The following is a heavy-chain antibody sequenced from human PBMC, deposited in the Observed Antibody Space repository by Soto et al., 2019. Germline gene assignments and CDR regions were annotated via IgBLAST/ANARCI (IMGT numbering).Heavy chain of an antibody. D-gene: IGHD3-10*01. CDR1: GFSLSTSGVG. CDR3: AHRAVRYGSGIPSPRTNYFMDV. Sequence: SGPTLVNPTQTLTLTCTFSGFSLSTSGVGVGWIRQPPGKALEWLALIYWDDDKRYSPSLKSRLTITKDTSKNQVVLTMTNMDPVDTATYYCAHRAVRYGSGIPSPRTNYFMDVWGKGTTVTVSS. V-gene: IGHV2-5*02. J-gene: IGHJ6*03. CDR2: IYWDDDK.